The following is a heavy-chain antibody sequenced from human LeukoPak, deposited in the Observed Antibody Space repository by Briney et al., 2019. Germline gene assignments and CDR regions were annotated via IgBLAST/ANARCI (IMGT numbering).Heavy chain of an antibody. Sequence: GGSLRLSCAASGFTFSSYGMHWVRQAPGKGLEWVSYISSSSSTIYYADSVKGRFTISRDNAKNSLYLQMNSLRAEDTAVYYCARDGERWLQLSAIDYWGQGTLVTVSS. D-gene: IGHD5-24*01. J-gene: IGHJ4*02. V-gene: IGHV3-48*01. CDR2: ISSSSSTI. CDR1: GFTFSSYG. CDR3: ARDGERWLQLSAIDY.